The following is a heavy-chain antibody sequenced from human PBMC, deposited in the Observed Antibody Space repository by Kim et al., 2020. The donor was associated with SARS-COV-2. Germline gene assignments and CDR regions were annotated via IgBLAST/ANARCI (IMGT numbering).Heavy chain of an antibody. Sequence: TRYSAESVKGRFTTSTDKAYKSLYLQMNGLRAEETAVYYCAGDYVYGFDYWGQGTLVTVSS. CDR2: TR. J-gene: IGHJ4*02. CDR3: AGDYVYGFDY. D-gene: IGHD3-16*01. V-gene: IGHV3-48*01.